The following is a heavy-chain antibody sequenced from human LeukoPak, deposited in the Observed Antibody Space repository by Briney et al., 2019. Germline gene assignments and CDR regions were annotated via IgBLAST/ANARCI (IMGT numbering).Heavy chain of an antibody. V-gene: IGHV1-2*02. CDR2: INPNSGGT. D-gene: IGHD6-13*01. CDR3: ARGPSDIAAAAVEIYFQH. CDR1: GYTFTSYG. J-gene: IGHJ1*01. Sequence: GASVKVSCKASGYTFTSYGISWVRQAPGQGPEWMGWINPNSGGTNYAQKFQGRVTMTRDTSISTAYMELSRLISDDTAVYYCARGPSDIAAAAVEIYFQHWGQGTVVTVSS.